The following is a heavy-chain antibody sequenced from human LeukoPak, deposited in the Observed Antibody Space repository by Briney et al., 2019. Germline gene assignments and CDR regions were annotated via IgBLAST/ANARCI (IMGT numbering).Heavy chain of an antibody. J-gene: IGHJ5*02. CDR1: GGSISSSSYY. D-gene: IGHD1-7*01. Sequence: PSETLSLTCTVSGGSISSSSYYWGWIRQPPGKGLEWIGYIYYSGSTNYNPSLKSRVTISVDTSKNQFSLKLSSVTAADTAVYYCARDRWGGTTGRYNWFDPWGQGTLVTVSS. CDR3: ARDRWGGTTGRYNWFDP. CDR2: IYYSGST. V-gene: IGHV4-61*01.